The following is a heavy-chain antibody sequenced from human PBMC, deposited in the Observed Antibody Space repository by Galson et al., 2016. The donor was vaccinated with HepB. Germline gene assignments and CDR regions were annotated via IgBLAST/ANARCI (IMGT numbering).Heavy chain of an antibody. CDR1: GYSFANYW. CDR2: IFPGDSDT. CDR3: ARGGLTTVTVLFDF. Sequence: QSGAEVKKPGESLKISCKGSGYSFANYWIGWVRQMPGKGLEWMGSIFPGDSDTKYSPSFQGQVTISADKSANPAYLQWGGLRTSDTAIYYCARGGLTTVTVLFDFWGQGTRVTVSS. D-gene: IGHD4-17*01. V-gene: IGHV5-51*01. J-gene: IGHJ4*02.